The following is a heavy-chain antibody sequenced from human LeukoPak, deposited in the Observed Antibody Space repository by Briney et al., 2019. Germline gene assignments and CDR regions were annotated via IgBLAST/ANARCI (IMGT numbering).Heavy chain of an antibody. J-gene: IGHJ4*02. D-gene: IGHD6-13*01. CDR3: ARIIAASATWDY. CDR1: GYTFTTYY. CDR2: INPNGGST. V-gene: IGHV1-46*01. Sequence: ASVKVSCKASGYTFTTYYLHWVRQAPGQGLEWMGLINPNGGSTSYAQKFQGRVTMTRDTSTSTVYMELSSLRSEDTAVYYCARIIAASATWDYWGQGTLVTVSS.